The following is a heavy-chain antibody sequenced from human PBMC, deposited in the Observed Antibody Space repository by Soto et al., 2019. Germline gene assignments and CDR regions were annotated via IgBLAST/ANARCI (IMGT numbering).Heavy chain of an antibody. V-gene: IGHV1-69*01. CDR2: IIPIFGTA. J-gene: IGHJ5*02. D-gene: IGHD6-13*01. CDR3: ARDRGSDSSSWFGRGPNWFDP. CDR1: GGTFSSYA. Sequence: QVQLVQSGAEVKKPGSSVRVSCKASGGTFSSYAISWVRQAPGQGLEWMGGIIPIFGTANDAQKFQGRVTITADESTSTAYMELRSLSSEDTAVYYCARDRGSDSSSWFGRGPNWFDPWGQGTLVTVSS.